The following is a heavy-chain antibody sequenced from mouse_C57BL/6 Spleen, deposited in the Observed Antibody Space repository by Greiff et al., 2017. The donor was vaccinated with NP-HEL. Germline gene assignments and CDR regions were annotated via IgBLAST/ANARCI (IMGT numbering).Heavy chain of an antibody. Sequence: QVQLQQPGAKLVMPGASVKLSCKASGYTFTSYWMHWVKQRPGQGLEWIGEIDPSDSYTNYNQKFKGKSTLTVDKSSSTAYMQLSSLTSEDSAVYYCARSRTTVVAMDFDVWGTGTTVTVSS. CDR1: GYTFTSYW. CDR2: IDPSDSYT. J-gene: IGHJ1*03. D-gene: IGHD1-1*01. CDR3: ARSRTTVVAMDFDV. V-gene: IGHV1-69*01.